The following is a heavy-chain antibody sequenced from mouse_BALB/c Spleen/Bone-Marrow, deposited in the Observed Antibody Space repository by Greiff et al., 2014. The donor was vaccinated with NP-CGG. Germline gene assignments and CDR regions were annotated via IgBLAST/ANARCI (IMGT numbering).Heavy chain of an antibody. CDR1: GYSFTGYT. Sequence: VQLQQSRPELVKPGASMKISCKASGYSFTGYTMNWVKQSHGKNLEWIGLINPYNGGTSYNQKFKGKATLTVDKSSSTAYMELLSLTSEDSAVYYCARGITTVVPYAMDYWGQGTSVTVSS. CDR3: ARGITTVVPYAMDY. CDR2: INPYNGGT. J-gene: IGHJ4*01. D-gene: IGHD1-1*01. V-gene: IGHV1-18*01.